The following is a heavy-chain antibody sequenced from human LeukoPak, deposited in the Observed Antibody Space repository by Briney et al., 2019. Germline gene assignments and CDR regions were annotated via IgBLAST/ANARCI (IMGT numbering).Heavy chain of an antibody. CDR3: TADLRRTYRDSSDYLLSDS. Sequence: GGSLRLSCAASGFSFGSYAMGWTRQAPGQGLEWVSAISGSGSHANYAESVKGRFTISRDNSKNTLYLQMNSLKTEDTAVYYCTADLRRTYRDSSDYLLSDSWGQGTLVTVSS. CDR1: GFSFGSYA. J-gene: IGHJ4*02. CDR2: ISGSGSHA. D-gene: IGHD3-22*01. V-gene: IGHV3-23*01.